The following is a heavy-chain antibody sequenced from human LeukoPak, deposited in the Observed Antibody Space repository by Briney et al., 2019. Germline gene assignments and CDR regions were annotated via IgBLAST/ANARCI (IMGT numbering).Heavy chain of an antibody. CDR2: IGTAGDT. V-gene: IGHV3-13*01. J-gene: IGHJ6*02. D-gene: IGHD3-10*01. Sequence: GGSLRLSCAASGFTFSSYDMHWVRQATGKGLEWVSAIGTAGDTYYPGSVKGRFTISRENAKISLYLQMNSLRAGDTAVYYCARDSRVNYGSGSSHGMDVWGQATTVTVPS. CDR1: GFTFSSYD. CDR3: ARDSRVNYGSGSSHGMDV.